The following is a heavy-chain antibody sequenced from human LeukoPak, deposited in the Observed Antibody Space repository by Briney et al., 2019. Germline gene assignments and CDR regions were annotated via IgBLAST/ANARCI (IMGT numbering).Heavy chain of an antibody. CDR2: INAGNGNT. V-gene: IGHV1-3*01. J-gene: IGHJ4*02. CDR3: ARVGPSGYDSAGDFDY. D-gene: IGHD5-12*01. CDR1: GYTFTSYA. Sequence: ASVKVSCKASGYTFTSYAMHWVRQAPGQRLEWMGWINAGNGNTKYSQKFQGRVTITRDTSASTAYMELSSLRSEDTAVNYCARVGPSGYDSAGDFDYWGQGTLVTVSS.